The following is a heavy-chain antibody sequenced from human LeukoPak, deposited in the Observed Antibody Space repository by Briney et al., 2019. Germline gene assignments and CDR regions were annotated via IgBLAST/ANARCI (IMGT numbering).Heavy chain of an antibody. CDR2: IHHSGVT. V-gene: IGHV4-38-2*02. D-gene: IGHD3-22*01. CDR3: ARYTASVSGYSFDY. CDR1: GYSISSGYY. J-gene: IGHJ4*02. Sequence: SETLSLTCTISGYSISSGYYWSWVRQPPGKGLEWIGTIHHSGVTYYNPSLKSRVTVSVDTTKNQFSLKLCSVTAAGTAVYYCARYTASVSGYSFDYWGQGTLVTVSS.